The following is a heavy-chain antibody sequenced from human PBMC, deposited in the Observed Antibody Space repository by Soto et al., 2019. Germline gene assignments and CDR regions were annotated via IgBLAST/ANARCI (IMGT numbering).Heavy chain of an antibody. CDR2: INHSGST. CDR3: ARGQYQLPYYYYMDF. V-gene: IGHV4-34*01. CDR1: GGSFSGYY. J-gene: IGHJ6*03. D-gene: IGHD2-2*01. Sequence: SETLSLTCAVYGGSFSGYYWSWIRQPPGKGLEWIGEINHSGSTNYNPSLKSRVTISVDTSKNQFSLKLSSVTAADTAVYYCARGQYQLPYYYYMDFSGKGTTVTVSS.